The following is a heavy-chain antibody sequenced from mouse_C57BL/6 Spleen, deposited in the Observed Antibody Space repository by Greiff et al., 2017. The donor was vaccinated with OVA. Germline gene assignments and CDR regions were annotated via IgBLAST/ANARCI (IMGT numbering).Heavy chain of an antibody. CDR1: GYTFTSYW. J-gene: IGHJ3*01. D-gene: IGHD1-1*01. CDR3: AREDYYGSSPWFAY. V-gene: IGHV1-72*01. CDR2: IDPTSGGT. Sequence: QVQLQQSGAELVKPGASVKLSCKASGYTFTSYWMHWVKQRPGRGLEWIGRIDPTSGGTKYNEKFKSKATLTVDKPSSTAYMQLSSLTSEDSAVYYCAREDYYGSSPWFAYWGQGTLVTVSA.